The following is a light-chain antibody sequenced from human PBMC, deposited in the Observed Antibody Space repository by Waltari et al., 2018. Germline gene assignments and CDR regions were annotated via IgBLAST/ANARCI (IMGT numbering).Light chain of an antibody. V-gene: IGKV1-5*03. CDR2: KPS. Sequence: DIQMTQSPSTLSASVGDRVTITCRSSQSISSWLAWYQQKPGKAPKLLIYKPSSLESGVPSRFSGSGSGTEFTLTISSLQAEDVAVYYCQQYYSTPLTFGGGTKVEIK. J-gene: IGKJ4*01. CDR3: QQYYSTPLT. CDR1: QSISSW.